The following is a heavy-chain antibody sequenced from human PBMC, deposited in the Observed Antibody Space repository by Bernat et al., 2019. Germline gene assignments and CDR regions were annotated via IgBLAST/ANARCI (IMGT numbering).Heavy chain of an antibody. V-gene: IGHV4-31*03. CDR1: GGSISSGGYY. CDR3: AREAYYDFWSGSYGTFDY. D-gene: IGHD3-3*01. CDR2: IYYSGST. J-gene: IGHJ4*02. Sequence: QVQLQESGPGLVKPSQTLSLTCTVSGGSISSGGYYWSWIRQHPGKGLEWIGYIYYSGSTNYNPSLKSRVTISVDTSKNQFSLKLSSVTAADTAVYYCAREAYYDFWSGSYGTFDYWGQGTLVTVSS.